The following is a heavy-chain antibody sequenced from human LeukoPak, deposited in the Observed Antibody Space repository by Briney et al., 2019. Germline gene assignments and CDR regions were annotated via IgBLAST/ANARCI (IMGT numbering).Heavy chain of an antibody. CDR1: GFTFSNYE. CDR2: ISSSGSTI. V-gene: IGHV3-48*03. D-gene: IGHD1-26*01. J-gene: IGHJ4*02. CDR3: AREGVEVGSYLAY. Sequence: GGSLRLSCAASGFTFSNYEMNWVRQAPGKGLEWVSYISSSGSTIYYADSVKGRFTISRDNAKNSLYLQMNSLRDEGTAVYYCAREGVEVGSYLAYWGQGTLVTVSS.